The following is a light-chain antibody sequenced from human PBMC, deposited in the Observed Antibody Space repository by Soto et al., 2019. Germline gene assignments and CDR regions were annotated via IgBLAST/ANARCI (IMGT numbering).Light chain of an antibody. Sequence: EIVMTQSPATLSVSPGERATLSCRASQSVSSNLAWYQQKPGQAPRLLIYGASTRATGIPARFSGSGSGTEFTLTIRSLQSEDFAVYYCQQYNYWPQSFGQGTMLEIK. J-gene: IGKJ2*01. V-gene: IGKV3-15*01. CDR3: QQYNYWPQS. CDR1: QSVSSN. CDR2: GAS.